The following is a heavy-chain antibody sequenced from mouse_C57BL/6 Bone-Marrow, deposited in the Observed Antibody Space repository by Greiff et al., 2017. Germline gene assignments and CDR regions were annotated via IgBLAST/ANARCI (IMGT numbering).Heavy chain of an antibody. J-gene: IGHJ2*01. CDR3: AITTVVAFDY. V-gene: IGHV1-69*01. CDR1: GYTFTSYW. CDR2: IDPSDSYT. Sequence: QVQLQQPGAELVMPGASVKLSCKASGYTFTSYWMHWVKQRPGQGLEWIGEIDPSDSYTNYNQKFKGKSTLTVDKSSSTAYMQLSSLTSEDSAVYYCAITTVVAFDYWCQGTTLTVSS. D-gene: IGHD1-1*01.